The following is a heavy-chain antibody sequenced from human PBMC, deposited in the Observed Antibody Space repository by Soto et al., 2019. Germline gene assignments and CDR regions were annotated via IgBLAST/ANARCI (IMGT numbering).Heavy chain of an antibody. V-gene: IGHV1-18*01. D-gene: IGHD3-10*01. Sequence: QAQLVQSGVEVKKAGASVKVSCKASGYTFSSYGISWARQAPGQGLEWMGGISDYNGNTKYAQKFQGRVFMTTDTAPMTAYTELRALRSDDTAVYFCAREGYYSGSGTYSRPRVYGMDVWGQGTTVTVSS. CDR3: AREGYYSGSGTYSRPRVYGMDV. CDR2: ISDYNGNT. CDR1: GYTFSSYG. J-gene: IGHJ6*02.